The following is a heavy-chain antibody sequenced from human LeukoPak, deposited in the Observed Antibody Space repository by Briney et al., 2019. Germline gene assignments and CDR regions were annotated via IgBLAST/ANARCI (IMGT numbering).Heavy chain of an antibody. CDR1: GFTVSNNY. D-gene: IGHD1-26*01. CDR2: IYSGGTT. J-gene: IGHJ3*02. V-gene: IGHV3-66*01. CDR3: ARVIIVGATGI. Sequence: GGSLRLSCAASGFTVSNNYMTWVRQAPGKGLEWVSVIYSGGTTYYADSVKGRFTIPRDNAKNSLYLQMNSLRAEDTAVYYCARVIIVGATGIWGQGTMVTVSS.